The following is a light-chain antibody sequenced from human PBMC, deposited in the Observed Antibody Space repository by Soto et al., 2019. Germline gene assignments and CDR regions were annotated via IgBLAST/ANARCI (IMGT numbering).Light chain of an antibody. Sequence: QTVVTQEPSLSVSPGGTVTLTCGLSSGSVSTSNFPSWYQQTPGLPPRPLIHNTYTRSSGVPARFSGSILGNKAALTITGAQTHDECDYYCVLYLSTGPIFGGGTKLTVL. J-gene: IGLJ2*01. V-gene: IGLV8-61*01. CDR2: NTY. CDR3: VLYLSTGPI. CDR1: SGSVSTSNF.